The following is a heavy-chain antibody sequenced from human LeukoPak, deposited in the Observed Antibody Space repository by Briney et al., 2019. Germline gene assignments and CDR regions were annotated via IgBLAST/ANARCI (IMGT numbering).Heavy chain of an antibody. D-gene: IGHD4-17*01. CDR2: ISWNSGKA. CDR1: GFTFYDYA. V-gene: IGHV3-9*01. CDR3: AKSWGSYGDRYYFGMDV. Sequence: GGSLRLSCAASGFTFYDYAMYWVRQVPGKGLEWVSGISWNSGKAGYADSVKGRFTISRDNAKSSLYLQMSSLRVEDTALYYCAKSWGSYGDRYYFGMDVWGQGTTVTVSS. J-gene: IGHJ6*02.